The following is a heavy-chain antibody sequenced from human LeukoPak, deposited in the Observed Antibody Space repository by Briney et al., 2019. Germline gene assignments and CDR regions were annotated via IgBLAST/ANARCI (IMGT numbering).Heavy chain of an antibody. Sequence: GGSLRLSCAASGFTFSSYSMNWVRQAPGKGLEWVSSISSSSSYIYYADSVKGRFTISRDNAKNSLYLQMYSLRAEDTAVYYCARGMVRGVITPSVDYWGQGTLVTVSS. CDR2: ISSSSSYI. V-gene: IGHV3-21*01. D-gene: IGHD3-10*01. J-gene: IGHJ4*02. CDR3: ARGMVRGVITPSVDY. CDR1: GFTFSSYS.